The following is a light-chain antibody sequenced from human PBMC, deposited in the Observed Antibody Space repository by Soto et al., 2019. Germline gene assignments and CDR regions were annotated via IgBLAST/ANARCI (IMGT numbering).Light chain of an antibody. CDR1: SSDVGGYNY. CDR2: EVS. J-gene: IGLJ3*02. Sequence: QSALTRPASVSGSPGQSMTISCTGTSSDVGGYNYVSWYQQHPGKAPKVMIYEVSNRPSGVSNRFSGSKSGNTASLTISGLQAEDEADYYCSSYTSSNTWVFGGGTKLTVL. CDR3: SSYTSSNTWV. V-gene: IGLV2-14*01.